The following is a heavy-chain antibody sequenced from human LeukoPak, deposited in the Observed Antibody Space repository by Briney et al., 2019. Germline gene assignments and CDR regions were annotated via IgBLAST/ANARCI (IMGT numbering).Heavy chain of an antibody. CDR1: GFSLSNATMG. Sequence: SGPVLVKPTETLTLTCTVSGFSLSNATMGVSWIRQPPGRALQWLGHIFSNDEKSYSTSLRGRLTISKDTSKSQVVLTMTNMDPVDTATYYCARYPLNYDILTGWDYYGVDVWGQGTTVTVSS. J-gene: IGHJ6*02. CDR2: IFSNDEK. D-gene: IGHD3-9*01. CDR3: ARYPLNYDILTGWDYYGVDV. V-gene: IGHV2-26*01.